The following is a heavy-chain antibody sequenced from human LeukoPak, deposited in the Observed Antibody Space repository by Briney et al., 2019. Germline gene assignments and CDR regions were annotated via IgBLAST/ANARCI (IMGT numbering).Heavy chain of an antibody. CDR2: ISSNSRTI. CDR3: ARDVGVYGDYAILGY. Sequence: GGSLRLSCAASGFTFSSYSMNWVRQAPGKGLEGISFISSNSRTILYTDSVKGRFTSSRDNAKDSLYLQMNNLRVDDTAVYYCARDVGVYGDYAILGYWGQGTLATVSS. V-gene: IGHV3-48*01. J-gene: IGHJ4*02. D-gene: IGHD4-17*01. CDR1: GFTFSSYS.